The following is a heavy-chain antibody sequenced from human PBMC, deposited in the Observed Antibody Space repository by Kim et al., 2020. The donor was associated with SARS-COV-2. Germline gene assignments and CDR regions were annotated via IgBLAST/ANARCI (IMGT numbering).Heavy chain of an antibody. Sequence: GGSLRLSCAASGFAFSDYAVAWVRQTPGKGLEWVATICSSPDRRYYADSVRDRFTISRDNSKNTLYLQLYSLRVEDTAVFYCSKGRRGAGCRIDYFDSWGQGALVTVSS. CDR2: ICSSPDRR. D-gene: IGHD2-15*01. CDR3: SKGRRGAGCRIDYFDS. V-gene: IGHV3-23*01. CDR1: GFAFSDYA. J-gene: IGHJ4*02.